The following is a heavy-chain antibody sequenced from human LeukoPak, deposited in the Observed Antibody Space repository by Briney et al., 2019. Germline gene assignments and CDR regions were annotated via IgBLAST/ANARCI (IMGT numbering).Heavy chain of an antibody. CDR1: GYTLTELS. D-gene: IGHD3-10*01. CDR2: FDPEDGET. J-gene: IGHJ5*02. V-gene: IGHV1-24*01. Sequence: GASVKVSCKVSGYTLTELSMHWVRQAPGKGLEWMGGFDPEDGETIYAQKFQGRVTMTEDTSTDTAYMELSSLRSEDTAVYYCAIDSPLWFEELLKGGNWFDPWGQGTLVTVSS. CDR3: AIDSPLWFEELLKGGNWFDP.